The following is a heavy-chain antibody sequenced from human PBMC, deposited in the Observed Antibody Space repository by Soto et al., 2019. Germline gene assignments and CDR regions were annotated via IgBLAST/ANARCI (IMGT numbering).Heavy chain of an antibody. CDR2: INHTGST. D-gene: IGHD6-13*01. V-gene: IGHV4-34*01. CDR1: GASFSGFY. Sequence: SETMSLSCAVYGASFSGFYWSWIRKPPGKGLEWIGEINHTGSTNYNPSLKSRVTISVDTSKNQFSLKLSSVTAADTAVYYCARLRAAGLSQIIAAAGSRYYYYGMDVWGQGTTVTVSS. J-gene: IGHJ6*02. CDR3: ARLRAAGLSQIIAAAGSRYYYYGMDV.